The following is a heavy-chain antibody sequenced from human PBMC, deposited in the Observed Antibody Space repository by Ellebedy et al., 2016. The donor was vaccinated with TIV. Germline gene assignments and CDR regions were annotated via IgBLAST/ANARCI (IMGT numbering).Heavy chain of an antibody. V-gene: IGHV4-4*07. CDR2: IYTSGNT. CDR1: GVSVSNYH. J-gene: IGHJ4*02. Sequence: MPSETLSLTCTVSGVSVSNYHWTWIRQPAGSGLEWIGLIYTSGNTNYNPSLRRRVTMSVDTSKNQLSLKLTSVTAADTAVYYCAKKDGDFWGQGTLVTVSS. CDR3: AKKDGDF.